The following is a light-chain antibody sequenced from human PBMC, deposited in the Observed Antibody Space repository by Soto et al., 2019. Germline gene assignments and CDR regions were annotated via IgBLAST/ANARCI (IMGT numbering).Light chain of an antibody. CDR3: QQYGSSTRT. Sequence: EIVLTQSPGPLSLSPGERATLSCRASQSVRSDYLAWYQQKPGQAPRLHTFGASTRDTGRPDRFTGSGSGTDFTITISRLEPEDFAVYYCQQYGSSTRTVGQGTKVEIK. CDR1: QSVRSDY. V-gene: IGKV3-20*01. J-gene: IGKJ1*01. CDR2: GAS.